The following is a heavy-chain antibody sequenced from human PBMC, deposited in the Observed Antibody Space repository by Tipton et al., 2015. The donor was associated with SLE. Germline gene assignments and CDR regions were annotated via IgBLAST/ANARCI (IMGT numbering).Heavy chain of an antibody. D-gene: IGHD6-19*01. Sequence: QLVQSGAEVKKPGASVKVSCKASGYTFTSYDINWVRQATGQGLEWMANIKEDGGEKSYVDSVKGRFTISRDNAKNSLYLQMDNLRPEDTAVYYCATRQGSGWYQSFDYWGQGSLVTVSS. CDR2: IKEDGGEK. V-gene: IGHV3-7*02. CDR3: ATRQGSGWYQSFDY. CDR1: GYTFTSYD. J-gene: IGHJ4*02.